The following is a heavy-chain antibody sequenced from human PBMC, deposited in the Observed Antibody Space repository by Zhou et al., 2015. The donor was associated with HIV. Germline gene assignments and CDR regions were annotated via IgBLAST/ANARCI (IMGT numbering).Heavy chain of an antibody. CDR2: IVPFFGTA. CDR1: GGTFSSHG. CDR3: AREGWGSWYFDL. V-gene: IGHV1-69*06. J-gene: IGHJ2*01. Sequence: QVQLVQSGAEVKKPGSSVEVSCKVSGGTFSSHGISWVRQAPGQGLEWMGGIVPFFGTANYAQKFQGRVTITADKSTSTAYMELSSLTSEDTAAYFCAREGWGSWYFDLWGRGTLVSVSS. D-gene: IGHD7-27*01.